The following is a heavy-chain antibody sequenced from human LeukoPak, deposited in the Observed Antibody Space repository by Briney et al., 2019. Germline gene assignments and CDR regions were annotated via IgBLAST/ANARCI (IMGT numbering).Heavy chain of an antibody. J-gene: IGHJ4*02. CDR1: GYTFTSYG. D-gene: IGHD2-2*01. CDR2: INPSGGST. Sequence: ASVKVSCKASGYTFTSYGISWVRQAPGQGLEWMGIINPSGGSTSYAQKFQGRVTMTRDTSISTAYMELSRLRSDDTAVYYCAEARGVVVVPAATFDYWGQGTLVTVSS. CDR3: AEARGVVVVPAATFDY. V-gene: IGHV1-46*01.